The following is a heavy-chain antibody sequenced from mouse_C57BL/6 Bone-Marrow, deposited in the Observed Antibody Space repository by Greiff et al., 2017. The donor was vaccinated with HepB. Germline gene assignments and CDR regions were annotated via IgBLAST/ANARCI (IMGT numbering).Heavy chain of an antibody. CDR1: GYTFTDYE. J-gene: IGHJ2*01. D-gene: IGHD2-2*01. CDR2: IDPETGGT. V-gene: IGHV1-15*01. Sequence: VQLQQSGAELVRPGASVTLSCKASGYTFTDYEMHWVKQTPVHGLEWIGAIDPETGGTAYNQKFKGKAILTADKSSSTAYMELRSLTSEDSAVYYCTRGGYGYEGYFDYWPRHHSHSLL. CDR3: TRGGYGYEGYFDY.